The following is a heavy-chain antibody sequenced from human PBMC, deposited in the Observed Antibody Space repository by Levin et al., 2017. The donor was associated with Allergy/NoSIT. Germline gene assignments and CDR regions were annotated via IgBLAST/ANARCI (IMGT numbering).Heavy chain of an antibody. CDR1: GFTFDDYG. V-gene: IGHV3-20*04. CDR2: INWNGGTI. J-gene: IGHJ4*01. CDR3: ARTSYSGSFRVGYFDY. D-gene: IGHD3-10*01. Sequence: GESLKISCAASGFTFDDYGMTWVRQAPGKGLEWVSTINWNGGTIGYADSVKGRFTISRDNAKNFLYLQMNSLRAEDTALYYCARTSYSGSFRVGYFDYWCHGTLVTVSS.